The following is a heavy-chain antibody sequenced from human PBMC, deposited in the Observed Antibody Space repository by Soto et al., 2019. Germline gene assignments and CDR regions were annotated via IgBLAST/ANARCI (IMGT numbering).Heavy chain of an antibody. D-gene: IGHD5-18*01. V-gene: IGHV3-11*05. Sequence: PGGSLRLSCSASGFIFGDFYMAWIRQAPGKGLEWVSAISTTSSYRNYADSVKGRFTVSRENANNTLYLEMNSLRAEDTAVYFCVRDRDTYGHGFLDHWGQGALVTVSS. J-gene: IGHJ4*02. CDR3: VRDRDTYGHGFLDH. CDR1: GFIFGDFY. CDR2: ISTTSSYR.